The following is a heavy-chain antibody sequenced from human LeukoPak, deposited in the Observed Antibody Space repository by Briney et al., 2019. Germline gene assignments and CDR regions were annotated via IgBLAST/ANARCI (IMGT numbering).Heavy chain of an antibody. V-gene: IGHV4-61*01. Sequence: PSETLSLTCTVSGGXVSSGSYYWSWIRQPPGKRLEWIGYIYYSGSTNYNPSLKSRVTISVDTSKNQFSLKLSSVTAADTAVYYCARFCSGGSCDPGWFDPWGQGTLVTVSS. CDR1: GGXVSSGSYY. J-gene: IGHJ5*02. CDR3: ARFCSGGSCDPGWFDP. CDR2: IYYSGST. D-gene: IGHD2-15*01.